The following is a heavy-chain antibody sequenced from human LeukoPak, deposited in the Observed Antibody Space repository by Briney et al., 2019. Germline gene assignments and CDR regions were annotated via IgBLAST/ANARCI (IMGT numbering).Heavy chain of an antibody. CDR2: IRQDGSET. V-gene: IGHV3-7*01. D-gene: IGHD2-21*02. CDR1: GFTFSTQW. J-gene: IGHJ4*02. Sequence: PGGSLRLSCTASGFTFSTQWMSWVRQALGKGLEWVANIRQDGSETQYVDSMKGRFTISRDDAQNSLYLQMNSLRAEDTALYYCARPGDCGADCYSNRDGYFDSWGQGTLVTVSS. CDR3: ARPGDCGADCYSNRDGYFDS.